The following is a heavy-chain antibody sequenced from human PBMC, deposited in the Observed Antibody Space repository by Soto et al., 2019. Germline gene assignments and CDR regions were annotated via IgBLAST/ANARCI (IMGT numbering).Heavy chain of an antibody. CDR2: ISSSSSTI. D-gene: IGHD6-13*01. V-gene: IGHV3-48*02. CDR1: GFTFSSYS. CDR3: ARDRLPPSNRSRWSPLYYYYYGMYV. J-gene: IGHJ6*02. Sequence: GGSLRLSCAASGFTFSSYSMNWVRQAPGQGLEWVSYISSSSSTIYYADSVKGRFTTSRDNAKNSLYLQMNSLRDADTAVYYCARDRLPPSNRSRWSPLYYYYYGMYVWGQGTTVTGSS.